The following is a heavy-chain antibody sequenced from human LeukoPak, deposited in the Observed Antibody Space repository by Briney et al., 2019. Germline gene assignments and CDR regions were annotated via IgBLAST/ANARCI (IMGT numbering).Heavy chain of an antibody. CDR3: ARDYYDSSLTGDYFDY. CDR2: ISYDGSNK. V-gene: IGHV3-30-3*01. Sequence: GGSLRLSCAASGFTFSSYAMHWVRQAPGKGLEWVAVISYDGSNKYYADSVKGRFTISRDNSKNTLYLQMNSLRAEDTAVYYCARDYYDSSLTGDYFDYWGQGTLVTVSS. D-gene: IGHD3-22*01. CDR1: GFTFSSYA. J-gene: IGHJ4*02.